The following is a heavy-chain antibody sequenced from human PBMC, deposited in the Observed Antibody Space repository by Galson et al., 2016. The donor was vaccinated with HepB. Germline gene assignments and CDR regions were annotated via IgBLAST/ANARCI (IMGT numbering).Heavy chain of an antibody. J-gene: IGHJ6*02. Sequence: SLRLSCAASGFTFSDFAMHWVRQAPGKGLEWVAVISYDGSNKYYTDSVKGRFTISRDNSKNTLDLQMNSLRAEDTAVYYCARDPEYSSSSFFYYYGMDVWGHGTTVTVSS. V-gene: IGHV3-30*04. CDR1: GFTFSDFA. CDR2: ISYDGSNK. CDR3: ARDPEYSSSSFFYYYGMDV. D-gene: IGHD6-6*01.